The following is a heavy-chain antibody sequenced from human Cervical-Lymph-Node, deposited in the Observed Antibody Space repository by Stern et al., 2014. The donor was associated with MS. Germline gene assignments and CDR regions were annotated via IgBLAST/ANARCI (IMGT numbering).Heavy chain of an antibody. Sequence: QVQLVQSGPGLVKPSETLSLTCTVSGASISSSYWSWIRQPPGKGPEWIAFIFYSGITNYNPSLRSRITTSVDLDQNQLSLKVTSVTPADTAVYYCAKWGTGGYGPFDYWGQGILVTV. V-gene: IGHV4-59*03. D-gene: IGHD3-16*01. J-gene: IGHJ4*02. CDR2: IFYSGIT. CDR3: AKWGTGGYGPFDY. CDR1: GASISSSY.